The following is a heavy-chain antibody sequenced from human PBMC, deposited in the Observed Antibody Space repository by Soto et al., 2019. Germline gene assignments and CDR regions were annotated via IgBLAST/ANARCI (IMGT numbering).Heavy chain of an antibody. CDR2: IIPIFGTA. D-gene: IGHD3-3*01. J-gene: IGHJ6*02. V-gene: IGHV1-69*01. CDR1: GGTFSSYA. CDR3: ASRTYYDFWSGYSPHYYYGMDV. Sequence: KVSCKASGGTFSSYAISWVRQAPGQGLEWMGGIIPIFGTANYAQKFQGRVTITADESTSTAYMELSSLRSEDTAVYYCASRTYYDFWSGYSPHYYYGMDVWGQGTTVTVSS.